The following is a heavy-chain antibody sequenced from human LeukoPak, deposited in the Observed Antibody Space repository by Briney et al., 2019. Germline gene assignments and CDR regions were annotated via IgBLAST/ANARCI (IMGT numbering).Heavy chain of an antibody. V-gene: IGHV4-59*01. CDR2: VSYSGST. J-gene: IGHJ3*02. Sequence: PSETLSLTCSVAGXSMSIYYWSWIRQPPGKGLEWIGYVSYSGSTNYNPSLKSRVTISVDTSKNQFSLKLSSVTTADTAVYYCARLHRGEEAFDIWGQGTMVTVSS. CDR1: GXSMSIYY. CDR3: ARLHRGEEAFDI.